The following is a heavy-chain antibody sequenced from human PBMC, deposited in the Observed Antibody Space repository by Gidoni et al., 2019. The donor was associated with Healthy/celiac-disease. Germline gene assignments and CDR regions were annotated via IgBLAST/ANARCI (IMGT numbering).Heavy chain of an antibody. CDR1: GFTFSGSA. D-gene: IGHD2-2*01. J-gene: IGHJ6*02. Sequence: EVQLVESGGGLVQPGGSLKLSCAASGFTFSGSALHWVRQASGKGLDWVGRIRSKANSYATAYAASVKGRFTISRDDSKNTAYLQMNSLKTEDTAVYYCTYCSSTSCYLVSDYYYGMDVWGQGTTVTVSS. CDR3: TYCSSTSCYLVSDYYYGMDV. CDR2: IRSKANSYAT. V-gene: IGHV3-73*01.